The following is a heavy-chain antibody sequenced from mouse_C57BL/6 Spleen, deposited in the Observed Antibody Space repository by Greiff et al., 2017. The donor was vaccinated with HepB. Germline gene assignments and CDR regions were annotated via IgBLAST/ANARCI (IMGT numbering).Heavy chain of an antibody. D-gene: IGHD2-5*01. CDR2: ISYSGST. CDR1: GYSITSDY. V-gene: IGHV3-8*01. Sequence: EVKLVESGPGLAKPSQTLSLTCSVTGYSITSDYWNWIRKFPGNKLEYMGYISYSGSTYYNPSLKSRISITRDTSKNQYYLQLNSVTTEDTATYYCARYNYSNSWYFDVWGTGTTVTVSS. CDR3: ARYNYSNSWYFDV. J-gene: IGHJ1*03.